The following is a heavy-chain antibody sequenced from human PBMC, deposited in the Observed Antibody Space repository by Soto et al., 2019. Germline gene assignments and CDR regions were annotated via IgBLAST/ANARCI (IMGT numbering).Heavy chain of an antibody. J-gene: IGHJ4*02. CDR3: ASEDVPRYYYDSSGYYPVDY. V-gene: IGHV1-18*01. D-gene: IGHD3-22*01. CDR1: GYTFTSYG. CDR2: ISAYNGNT. Sequence: QVQLVQSGAEVKKPGASVKVSCKASGYTFTSYGISWVRQAPGQGLEWMGWISAYNGNTNYAQKLQGRVTMTTDTSTSTAYMELTSLRSDDTDVYYCASEDVPRYYYDSSGYYPVDYWGQGTLVTVSS.